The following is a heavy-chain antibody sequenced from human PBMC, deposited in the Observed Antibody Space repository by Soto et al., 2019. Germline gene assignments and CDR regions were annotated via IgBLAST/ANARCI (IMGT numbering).Heavy chain of an antibody. CDR1: GYSFTSYW. CDR3: ARLQDYGGNPAGVDYYGMDV. CDR2: IYPGDSDT. Sequence: PGESLKISCKGSGYSFTSYWIGSVRQMPGKGLEWMGIIYPGDSDTRYSPSFQGQVTISADKSISTAYLQWSSLKASDTAMYYCARLQDYGGNPAGVDYYGMDVWGQGTTVTVSS. D-gene: IGHD4-17*01. J-gene: IGHJ6*02. V-gene: IGHV5-51*01.